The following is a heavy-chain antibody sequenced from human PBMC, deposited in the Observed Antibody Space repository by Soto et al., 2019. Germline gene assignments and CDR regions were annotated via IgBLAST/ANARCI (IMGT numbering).Heavy chain of an antibody. Sequence: GGSLRLSCAASGFTFSNYAMHWVRQAPGKGLEYVSAISSNGGTTYYANSVKGRFTISRDNSKNMLYLQMGSLRAEDMAVYYCAREGGYDFGGYYFAYWGQGTLVTVSS. V-gene: IGHV3-64*01. J-gene: IGHJ4*02. CDR2: ISSNGGTT. D-gene: IGHD5-12*01. CDR1: GFTFSNYA. CDR3: AREGGYDFGGYYFAY.